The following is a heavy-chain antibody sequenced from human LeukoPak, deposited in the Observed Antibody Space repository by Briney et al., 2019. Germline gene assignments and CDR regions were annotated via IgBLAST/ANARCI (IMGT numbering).Heavy chain of an antibody. Sequence: SETLSLTCTVSGGSISSYYWSWIRQPPGKGLEWIGYIYYSGSTNYNPSLKSRVTISVDTSKNQFSLKLSSVTAADTAVYYCARRAGAYSHPYDYWGQGTLVTVSS. D-gene: IGHD4/OR15-4a*01. CDR1: GGSISSYY. J-gene: IGHJ4*02. CDR3: ARRAGAYSHPYDY. V-gene: IGHV4-59*01. CDR2: IYYSGST.